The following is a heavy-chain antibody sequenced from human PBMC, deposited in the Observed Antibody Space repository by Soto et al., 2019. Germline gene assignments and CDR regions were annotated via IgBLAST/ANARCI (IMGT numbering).Heavy chain of an antibody. CDR1: GGSIGSGGYY. Sequence: PSETLSLTCTVSGGSIGSGGYYWSWIRQHPGKGLEWIGYIYYSGSTYYNPSLKSRVTISVDTSKNQFSLKLSSVTAADTAVYYCARDRGYGGHNWFDPWGQGTLVTVSS. CDR3: ARDRGYGGHNWFDP. J-gene: IGHJ5*02. CDR2: IYYSGST. D-gene: IGHD6-25*01. V-gene: IGHV4-31*03.